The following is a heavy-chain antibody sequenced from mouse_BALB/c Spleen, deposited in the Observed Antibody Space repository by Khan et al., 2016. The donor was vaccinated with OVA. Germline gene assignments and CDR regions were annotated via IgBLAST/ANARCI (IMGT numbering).Heavy chain of an antibody. Sequence: EVQRVESGGDLVKPGGSLKLSCAASGFTFSTYGMSWVRQSPDKRLEWVATVSTGGGYSYYPDSVKGRFTISRDNAKNTLYLQMSGLKYEDTAMFYCTRLAYYYDSEGFAYWGQGTLVTVSA. CDR3: TRLAYYYDSEGFAY. V-gene: IGHV5-6*01. J-gene: IGHJ3*01. D-gene: IGHD1-1*01. CDR1: GFTFSTYG. CDR2: VSTGGGYS.